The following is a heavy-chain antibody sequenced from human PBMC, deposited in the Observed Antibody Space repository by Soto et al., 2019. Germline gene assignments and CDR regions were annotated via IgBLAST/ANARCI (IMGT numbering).Heavy chain of an antibody. D-gene: IGHD1-1*01. CDR3: AGIIAIRNFVGNVRRLWYFHL. CDR2: ALTAFNTYADT. J-gene: IGHJ2*01. V-gene: IGHV3-11*04. CDR1: GFTFRDYY. Sequence: QAHLLESGGGSVKPAGSLRLSCEASGFTFRDYYMGWIRQAPGKGLEWISSALTAFNTYADTYYSDSKQGRFTVSRDNDKHSLYLQMNSLRGDGTAVYYCAGIIAIRNFVGNVRRLWYFHLWGPGTPVTVSS.